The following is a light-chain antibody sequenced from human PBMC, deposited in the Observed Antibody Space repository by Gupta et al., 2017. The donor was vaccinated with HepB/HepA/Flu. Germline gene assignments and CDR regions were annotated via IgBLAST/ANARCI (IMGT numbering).Light chain of an antibody. J-gene: IGKJ5*01. CDR1: QNLLYANNKDY. Sequence: DIVMTQSPDSLAVSLGERATINCKSSQNLLYANNKDYLAWYQKKPGQPPKLLISWASTRESGVPDRFSGSGSRTDFTLTISGLQADDVAVYYCQQYYDTTCTFGQGTQLEIK. V-gene: IGKV4-1*01. CDR2: WAS. CDR3: QQYYDTTCT.